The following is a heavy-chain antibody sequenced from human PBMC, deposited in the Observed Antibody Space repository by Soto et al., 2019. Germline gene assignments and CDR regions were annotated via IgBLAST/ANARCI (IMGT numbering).Heavy chain of an antibody. Sequence: GASVQVSCKASGGTFDNYAVSWVRQAPGQGLEWMGGIIPMFETVNYAQRFQGRLTIAADESTSTAYMELTSLTSADTAIYFCARGLRTGNYGMDVWGQGTTVTVSS. D-gene: IGHD2-15*01. V-gene: IGHV1-69*01. CDR3: ARGLRTGNYGMDV. CDR2: IIPMFETV. CDR1: GGTFDNYA. J-gene: IGHJ6*02.